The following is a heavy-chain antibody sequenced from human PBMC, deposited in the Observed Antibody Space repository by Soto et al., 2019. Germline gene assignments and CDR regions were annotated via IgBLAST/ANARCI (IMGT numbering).Heavy chain of an antibody. CDR2: INSDGSST. D-gene: IGHD6-13*01. J-gene: IGHJ4*02. CDR1: GFTFSSYW. Sequence: GGSLRLSCAASGFTFSSYWMHWVRQAPGKGLVWVSRINSDGSSTSYADSVKGRFTISRDNSKNTLYLQMNSLRAEDTAVYYCAKDLGGQQLGFDYWGQGTLVTVSS. CDR3: AKDLGGQQLGFDY. V-gene: IGHV3-74*01.